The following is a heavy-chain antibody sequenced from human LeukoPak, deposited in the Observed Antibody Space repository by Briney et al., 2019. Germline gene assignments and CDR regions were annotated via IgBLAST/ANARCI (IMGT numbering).Heavy chain of an antibody. V-gene: IGHV5-51*01. Sequence: GDSLKISCKGSGYSINNYWIGWVRQMPRKGLEWMGIIYPADSDIRYSPSFQGQVTISADKSISTAYLQWSSLKASDTAMYYCARQEYCSGGSCYTWFDPWGQGTLVIVSS. CDR2: IYPADSDI. J-gene: IGHJ5*02. D-gene: IGHD2-15*01. CDR1: GYSINNYW. CDR3: ARQEYCSGGSCYTWFDP.